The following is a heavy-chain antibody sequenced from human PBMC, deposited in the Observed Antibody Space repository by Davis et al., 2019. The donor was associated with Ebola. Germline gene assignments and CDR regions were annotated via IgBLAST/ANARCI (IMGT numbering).Heavy chain of an antibody. J-gene: IGHJ5*02. V-gene: IGHV4-4*02. CDR3: ARAPRDIVVVPAAINWFDP. Sequence: SETLSLTCAVSGASISSRNWWSWVRQPPGTGQEWIGEIYHSGSTNYNPSLKSRVTITVDKSKNQFSLKLSSVTAADTAVYYCARAPRDIVVVPAAINWFDPWGQGTLVTVSS. CDR1: GASISSRNW. CDR2: IYHSGST. D-gene: IGHD2-2*01.